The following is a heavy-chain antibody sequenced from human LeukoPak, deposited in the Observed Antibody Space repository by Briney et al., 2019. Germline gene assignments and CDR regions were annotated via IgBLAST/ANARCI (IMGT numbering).Heavy chain of an antibody. CDR3: AGVRLGSSGFSEYFEH. J-gene: IGHJ1*01. CDR1: GGSISNNW. CDR2: ISQSART. V-gene: IGHV4-4*02. D-gene: IGHD3-22*01. Sequence: SETLSLTCAVTGGSISNNWWTWVRQPTGKGLEWIGEISQSARTNYNPSLKSRVTMSIDKSRNQFSLRMSSVTAADTAVYYCAGVRLGSSGFSEYFEHWGQGTLVTVSS.